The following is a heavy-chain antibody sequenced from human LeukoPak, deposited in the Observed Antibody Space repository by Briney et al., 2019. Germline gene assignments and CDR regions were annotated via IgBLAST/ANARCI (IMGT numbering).Heavy chain of an antibody. J-gene: IGHJ4*02. Sequence: GGSLRLSCAASGFTFSSYSMNWVRQAPGKGLEWVSYINSSSSSIYYADSVKGRFTISRDNAKNSLYLQMNSLRAEDTAVYYCAREHGYSGYDLDYWGQGTLVTVSS. V-gene: IGHV3-48*04. CDR1: GFTFSSYS. D-gene: IGHD5-12*01. CDR3: AREHGYSGYDLDY. CDR2: INSSSSSI.